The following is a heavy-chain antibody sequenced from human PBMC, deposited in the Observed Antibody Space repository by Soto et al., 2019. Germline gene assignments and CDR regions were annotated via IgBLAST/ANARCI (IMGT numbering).Heavy chain of an antibody. CDR2: VYYSGST. CDR3: ARVGEQWPNDAFDI. CDR1: GGSISSGDYH. V-gene: IGHV4-30-4*01. D-gene: IGHD6-19*01. J-gene: IGHJ3*02. Sequence: SSETLSLTCTVSGGSISSGDYHWSWIRQPPGKGLEWIGAVYYSGSTYYNPSLKSRVTISVDKSKNQFSLKLSSVTAADTAVYYCARVGEQWPNDAFDIWGQGTMVTVSS.